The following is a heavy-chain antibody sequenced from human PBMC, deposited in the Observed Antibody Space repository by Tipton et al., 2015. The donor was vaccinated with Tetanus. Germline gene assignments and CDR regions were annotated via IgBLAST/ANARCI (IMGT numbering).Heavy chain of an antibody. V-gene: IGHV3-23*01. CDR1: GFPSTLSFSRYA. Sequence: GSLRLSCLASGFPSTLSFSRYAMTWVRQAPGKGLEWVSAISASGRNTYYADSVKGRFTSSRDNSKNIHYLEMSSLRAEDTAVYYCARWLEGSIAELDYWGQGTLVAVSS. CDR3: ARWLEGSIAELDY. D-gene: IGHD5-18*01. CDR2: ISASGRNT. J-gene: IGHJ4*02.